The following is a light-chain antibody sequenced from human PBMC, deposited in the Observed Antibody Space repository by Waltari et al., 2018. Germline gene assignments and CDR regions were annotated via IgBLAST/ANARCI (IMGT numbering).Light chain of an antibody. CDR1: PSVSSY. CDR2: DAS. J-gene: IGKJ2*01. CDR3: QQRSNWPPNT. V-gene: IGKV3-11*01. Sequence: EIVLTQSPATLSLSPGERATLSCRASPSVSSYLAWYQQKPAQAPRLLIYDASNRATGIPARCSGSGSGTDVTLTISSLEPEDFAVYYCQQRSNWPPNTFGQGTKLEI.